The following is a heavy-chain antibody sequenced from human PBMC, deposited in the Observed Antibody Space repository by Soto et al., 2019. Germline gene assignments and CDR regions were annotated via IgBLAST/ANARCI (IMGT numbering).Heavy chain of an antibody. CDR2: IYPGDSDT. Sequence: EVQLVQSGAEVKKPGESLKISCKGSGYSFTSYWIGWVRQMPGKGLEWMGIIYPGDSDTRYSPSFQGQVTISADKSISTAYLQWSSLKSSDTAMYYCAGQVGEQQLTPYNWFDPWGQGTLVTVSS. CDR3: AGQVGEQQLTPYNWFDP. D-gene: IGHD6-13*01. V-gene: IGHV5-51*01. CDR1: GYSFTSYW. J-gene: IGHJ5*02.